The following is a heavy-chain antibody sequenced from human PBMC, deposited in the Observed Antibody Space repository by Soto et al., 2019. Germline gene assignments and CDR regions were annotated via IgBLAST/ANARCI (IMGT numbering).Heavy chain of an antibody. CDR2: ISSSSSYI. CDR3: ASPSGGGSSETLP. D-gene: IGHD2-15*01. CDR1: GFTFSSYS. V-gene: IGHV3-21*01. J-gene: IGHJ5*02. Sequence: PGGSLRLSCAASGFTFSSYSMNWVRQAPGKGLEWVSSISSSSSYIYYADSVKGRFTISRDNAKNPLYLQMNSLRAEDTAVYYCASPSGGGSSETLPWGQGTLVTVS.